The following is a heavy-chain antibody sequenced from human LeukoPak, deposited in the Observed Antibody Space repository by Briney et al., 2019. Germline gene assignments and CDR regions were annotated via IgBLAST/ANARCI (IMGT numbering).Heavy chain of an antibody. J-gene: IGHJ6*03. CDR3: ARAAIAAARIYYYMDV. Sequence: PGRSLRLSCAASGFTFDDYGMSWVRQAPGKGLEWVSFISTSSSYIHNADSVKGRFTISRDNAENSLYLQMNSLRAEDTAVYYCARAAIAAARIYYYMDVWGKGTTVTVSS. CDR2: ISTSSSYI. D-gene: IGHD6-13*01. V-gene: IGHV3-21*01. CDR1: GFTFDDYG.